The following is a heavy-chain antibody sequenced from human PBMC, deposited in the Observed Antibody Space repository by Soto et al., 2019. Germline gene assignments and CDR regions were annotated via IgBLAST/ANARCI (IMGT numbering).Heavy chain of an antibody. D-gene: IGHD3-10*01. CDR3: ARHPPDYYGSGKGTNYYGMDV. CDR2: IKRGDSDT. Sequence: GESLKIFCKGSGYSFYSYWIGLGRQMPGKGLEWMAIIKRGDSDTRYSPSVQGQDTISADKSSSTAYLHRTSQKASDTAMYYSARHPPDYYGSGKGTNYYGMDVWGQGTTVTVSS. V-gene: IGHV5-51*01. CDR1: GYSFYSYW. J-gene: IGHJ6*02.